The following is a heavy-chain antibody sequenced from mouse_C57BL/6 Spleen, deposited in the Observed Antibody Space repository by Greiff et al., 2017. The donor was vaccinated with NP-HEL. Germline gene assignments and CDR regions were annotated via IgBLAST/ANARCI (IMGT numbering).Heavy chain of an antibody. Sequence: VQVVESGPELVKPGASVKISCKASGYAFSSSWMNWVKQRPGKGLEWIGRIYPGDGDTNYNGKFKGKATLTADKSSSTAYMQLSSLTSEDSAVYFCARRADFDYWGQGTTLTVSS. D-gene: IGHD3-3*01. CDR2: IYPGDGDT. J-gene: IGHJ2*01. CDR1: GYAFSSSW. CDR3: ARRADFDY. V-gene: IGHV1-82*01.